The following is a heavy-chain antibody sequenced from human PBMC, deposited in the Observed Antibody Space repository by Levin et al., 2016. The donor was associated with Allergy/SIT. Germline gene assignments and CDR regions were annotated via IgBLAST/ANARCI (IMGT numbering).Heavy chain of an antibody. D-gene: IGHD2-2*01. V-gene: IGHV1-8*01. J-gene: IGHJ6*03. CDR1: GYTLTSYD. CDR3: ARGLRCSSTSCGDFYYYYMDV. CDR2: MNPNSGNT. Sequence: ASVKVSCKASGYTLTSYDINWVRQATGQGLEWMGWMNPNSGNTGYAQKFQGRVTMTRNTSISTAYMELSSLRSEDTAVYYCARGLRCSSTSCGDFYYYYMDVWGKGTTVTVSS.